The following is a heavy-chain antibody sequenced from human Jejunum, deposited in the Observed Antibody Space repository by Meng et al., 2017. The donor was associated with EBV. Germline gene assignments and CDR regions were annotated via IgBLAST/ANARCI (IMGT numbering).Heavy chain of an antibody. Sequence: QVQLDESVPGLVKPSRTLSLTCAVSGGSISTDNWWSCVRQPPGKGLEYIGEIHHSGSTKYNPSLKSQVTISADKSNNHFSLKLSSVTAADTAVYYCARDRGVKDYWGQGTLVTVSS. V-gene: IGHV4-4*02. CDR2: IHHSGST. CDR1: GGSISTDNW. CDR3: ARDRGVKDY. J-gene: IGHJ4*02.